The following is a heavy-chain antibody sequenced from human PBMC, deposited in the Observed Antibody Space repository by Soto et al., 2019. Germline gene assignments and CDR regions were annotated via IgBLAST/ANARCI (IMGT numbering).Heavy chain of an antibody. CDR3: ARRTATGWFFDS. V-gene: IGHV4-34*01. J-gene: IGHJ4*02. CDR2: IDHLGST. D-gene: IGHD6-19*01. CDR1: GTSFSGSY. Sequence: QVQLQPWGAGLWKPSETLSLTCAVYGTSFSGSYWSWIRQSPGKGLEWIGEIDHLGSTNYNSSLKSRVTIPVDRPKNQFSLKLRSVTAADTAVYYSARRTATGWFFDSWGRGNLVIVSP.